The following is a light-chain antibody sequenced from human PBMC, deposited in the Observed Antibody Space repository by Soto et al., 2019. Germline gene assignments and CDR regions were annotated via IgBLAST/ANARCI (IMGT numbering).Light chain of an antibody. CDR3: QHYYDYSWT. Sequence: DIHMTQSPSTLSASVGDRVTITCRASQSISIWLAWYQQKPGRAPNLLIYGTSSLESGVPSRFSGSGSGTEFTLTISSQQPDDFVTYYSQHYYDYSWTFGEGTKVEIK. J-gene: IGKJ1*01. V-gene: IGKV1-5*03. CDR1: QSISIW. CDR2: GTS.